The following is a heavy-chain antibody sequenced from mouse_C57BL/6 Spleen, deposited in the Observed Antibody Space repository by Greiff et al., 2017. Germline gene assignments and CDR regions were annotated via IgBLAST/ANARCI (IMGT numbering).Heavy chain of an antibody. CDR2: FHPYNDDT. D-gene: IGHD2-4*01. J-gene: IGHJ2*01. Sequence: VNVVESGAELVKPGASVKMSCKASGYTFTTYPIEWMKQNHGKSLEWIGNFHPYNDDTKYNEKFKGKATLTVEKSSSTVYLERSRLTSDDSAVDYGARGDDYDPCDYWGQGTTLTVSS. V-gene: IGHV1-47*01. CDR3: ARGDDYDPCDY. CDR1: GYTFTTYP.